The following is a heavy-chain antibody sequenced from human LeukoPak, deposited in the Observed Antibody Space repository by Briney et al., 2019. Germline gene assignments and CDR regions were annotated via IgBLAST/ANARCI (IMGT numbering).Heavy chain of an antibody. CDR1: GVSISRGSHY. D-gene: IGHD6-13*01. V-gene: IGHV4-34*01. Sequence: SETLSLTCTVSGVSISRGSHYWSWIRQPPGKGLEWIGEINHSGSTNYNPSLKSRLTISVDTSKNQFSLKLSYVTAADTAVYYCARKQLVRGDFDYWGQGTLVTVSS. CDR3: ARKQLVRGDFDY. CDR2: INHSGST. J-gene: IGHJ4*02.